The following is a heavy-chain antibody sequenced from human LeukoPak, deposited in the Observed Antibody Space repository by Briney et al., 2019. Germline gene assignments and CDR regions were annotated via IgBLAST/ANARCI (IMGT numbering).Heavy chain of an antibody. CDR2: INPNSGGT. CDR1: GYTFTGYY. Sequence: ASVKVSCKASGYTFTGYYMHWVRQAPGQGLEWMGWINPNSGGTNYAQKFQGRVTMTRDTSISTAYMELSRLRSDDTAVYYCAREGTAMARSYYYGMDVWGQGTTATVSS. V-gene: IGHV1-2*02. CDR3: AREGTAMARSYYYGMDV. J-gene: IGHJ6*02. D-gene: IGHD5-18*01.